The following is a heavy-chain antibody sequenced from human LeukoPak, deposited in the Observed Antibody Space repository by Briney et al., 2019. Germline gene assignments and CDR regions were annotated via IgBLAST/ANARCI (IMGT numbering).Heavy chain of an antibody. D-gene: IGHD5-24*01. V-gene: IGHV3-23*01. CDR1: GFSFSTYD. J-gene: IGHJ4*02. Sequence: GGSLRLSCVGSGFSFSTYDMGWVRQTPGKGLEWVSAISTTGGYTEDADSVKGRFTISRDNSQNTLFLQMHSLRAEDTAVYYCAKKPATIKFPFDIWGQGTLVTVSP. CDR2: ISTTGGYT. CDR3: AKKPATIKFPFDI.